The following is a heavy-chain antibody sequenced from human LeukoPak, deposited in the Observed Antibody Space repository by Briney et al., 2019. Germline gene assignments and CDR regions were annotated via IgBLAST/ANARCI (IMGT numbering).Heavy chain of an antibody. V-gene: IGHV3-30*18. D-gene: IGHD3-10*01. CDR1: GFTFSGYG. CDR3: AKDFRVAEELWFGELWNAFDI. CDR2: ISSDGSNR. J-gene: IGHJ3*02. Sequence: SGGSLRLCCAASGFTFSGYGMHWVRQAPDKGLEWVALISSDGSNRIYADSVKGRFSISRDNSKNTLYLQVNSLRIEDTAVYYCAKDFRVAEELWFGELWNAFDIWGQGIRVAVSS.